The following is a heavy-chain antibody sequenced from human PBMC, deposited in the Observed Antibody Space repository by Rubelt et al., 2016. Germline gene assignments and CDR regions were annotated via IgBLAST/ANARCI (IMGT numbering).Heavy chain of an antibody. D-gene: IGHD3-22*01. V-gene: IGHV1-18*01. J-gene: IGHJ4*02. CDR2: ISAYNGNT. CDR3: ASDADYYDSSGYYPY. Sequence: QVQLVQSGAEVKKPGASVKVSCKASGYTFTSYGISWVRQAPGQGLEWMGWISAYNGNTNYAQKLQGRGTMTTATSTSTAYMELRSLRSDDTAVYYCASDADYYDSSGYYPYWGQGTLVTVSS. CDR1: GYTFTSYG.